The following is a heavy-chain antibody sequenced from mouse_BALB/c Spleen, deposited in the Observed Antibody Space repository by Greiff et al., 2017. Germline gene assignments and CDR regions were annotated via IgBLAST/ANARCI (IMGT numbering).Heavy chain of an antibody. CDR2: IYPGDGDT. Sequence: QVQLQQSGAELVRPGSSVKISCKASGYAFSSYWMNWVKQRPGQGLEWIGQIYPGDGDTNYNGKFKGKATLTADKSSSTAYMQLSSLTSEDSAVYFCARSGGVPVYFDYWGQGTTLTVSS. CDR3: ARSGGVPVYFDY. J-gene: IGHJ2*01. D-gene: IGHD1-1*02. CDR1: GYAFSSYW. V-gene: IGHV1-80*01.